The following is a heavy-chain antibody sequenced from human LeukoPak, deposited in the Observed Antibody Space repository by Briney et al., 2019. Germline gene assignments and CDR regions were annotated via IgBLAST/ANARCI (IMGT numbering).Heavy chain of an antibody. CDR2: MNPETSGT. CDR1: GYILTYSD. D-gene: IGHD2-2*01. Sequence: GASVKVSCKTSGYILTYSDINWVRQATGHGLEWMGWMNPETSGTQPAQKFQGRLTMTMDASAGTAYMELSSLTSDDTAVYYCARFIRHQLPTSDYWGQGTLVSVSS. CDR3: ARFIRHQLPTSDY. J-gene: IGHJ4*02. V-gene: IGHV1-8*01.